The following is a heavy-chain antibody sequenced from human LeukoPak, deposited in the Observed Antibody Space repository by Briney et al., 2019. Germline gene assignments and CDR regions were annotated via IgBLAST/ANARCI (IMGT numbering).Heavy chain of an antibody. CDR2: IGSNSSTI. CDR1: GFTFSSYS. J-gene: IGHJ6*02. V-gene: IGHV3-48*02. D-gene: IGHD3-10*01. CDR3: ARDRKVRGVILGYYYYGMDV. Sequence: PGGSLRLSCAASGFTFSSYSMNWVRQAPGKVPKLSSYIGSNSSTIDYADSVKGRFTISRDNAKNSLYLQMNSLRDEDTAVYYCARDRKVRGVILGYYYYGMDVWGQGTTVTVSS.